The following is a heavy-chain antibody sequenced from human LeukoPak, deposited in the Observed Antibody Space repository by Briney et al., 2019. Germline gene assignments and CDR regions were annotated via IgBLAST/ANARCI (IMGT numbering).Heavy chain of an antibody. V-gene: IGHV1-46*01. CDR3: ARDLGYSYGHHPYYFDY. CDR2: INPSGGST. CDR1: GYTFTSYY. Sequence: ASVKVSCKASGYTFTSYYMHWVRQAPGQGLEWMGIINPSGGSTSYAQKFQGRVTMTRDTSTSTVYMELSSLRSEDTAVYYCARDLGYSYGHHPYYFDYWGQGTLVTVSS. J-gene: IGHJ4*02. D-gene: IGHD5-18*01.